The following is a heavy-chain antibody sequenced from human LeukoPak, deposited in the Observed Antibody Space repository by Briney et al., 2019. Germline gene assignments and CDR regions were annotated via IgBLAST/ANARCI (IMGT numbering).Heavy chain of an antibody. V-gene: IGHV4-31*03. CDR2: IYYSGST. CDR3: ATVRAAPEDHEAFDI. D-gene: IGHD1-14*01. Sequence: SETLSLTCTVSGGSISSGGYYWSWIRQHPGKGLEWIGYIYYSGSTYYNPSLKSRVTISVGTSKNQFSLKLSSVTAADTAVYYCATVRAAPEDHEAFDIWGQGTMVTVSS. J-gene: IGHJ3*02. CDR1: GGSISSGGYY.